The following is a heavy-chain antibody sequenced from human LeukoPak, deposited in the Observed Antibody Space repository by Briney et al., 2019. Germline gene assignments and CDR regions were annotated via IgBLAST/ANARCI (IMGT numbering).Heavy chain of an antibody. J-gene: IGHJ3*02. CDR3: ARGSHGDDAFDI. V-gene: IGHV1-46*01. CDR1: GYTFISYY. Sequence: ASVKVSCKASGYTFISYYMHWVRQAPVQGLEWMGIINPSGGSTSYAQKFQGRVTMTRDTSISTAYMELSRLRSDDTAVYYCARGSHGDDAFDIWGQGTMVTVSS. CDR2: INPSGGST. D-gene: IGHD1-26*01.